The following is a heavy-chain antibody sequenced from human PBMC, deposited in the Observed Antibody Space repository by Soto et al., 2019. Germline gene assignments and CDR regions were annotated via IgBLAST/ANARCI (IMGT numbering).Heavy chain of an antibody. V-gene: IGHV4-61*01. CDR2: IYYSGST. D-gene: IGHD5-12*01. CDR1: GGSVSSGSYY. J-gene: IGHJ4*02. CDR3: ARGLPVATKQFPDY. Sequence: SETLSLTCTVSGGSVSSGSYYWSWIRQPPGKGLEWIGYIYYSGSTNYNPSLKSRVTISVDASKNQFSLKLSSVTAADTAVYYCARGLPVATKQFPDYWGQGTLVTVSS.